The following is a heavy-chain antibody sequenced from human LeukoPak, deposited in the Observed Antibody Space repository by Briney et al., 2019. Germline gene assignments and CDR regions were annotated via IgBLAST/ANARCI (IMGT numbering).Heavy chain of an antibody. V-gene: IGHV4-59*01. J-gene: IGHJ4*02. Sequence: PSETLSLTCTVSGDSIRSYYWSWIRQPPGKGLEWIGYIYYSETANYNPSLKSRVTISVDTSKNQFSLKLSSVTAADTAVYYCAGAWIQLHFDYWGQGTLVTVSS. CDR1: GDSIRSYY. CDR3: AGAWIQLHFDY. CDR2: IYYSETA. D-gene: IGHD5-18*01.